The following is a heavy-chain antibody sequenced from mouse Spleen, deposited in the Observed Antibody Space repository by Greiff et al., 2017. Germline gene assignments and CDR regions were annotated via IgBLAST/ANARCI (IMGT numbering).Heavy chain of an antibody. CDR1: GYSITSGYY. Sequence: DVKLQESGPGLVKPSQSLSLTCSVTGYSITSGYYWNWIRQFPGNKLEWMGYISYDGSNNYNPSLKNRISITRDTSKNQFFLKLNSVTTEDTATYYCAREGYYGSSYGYWGQGTTLTVSS. CDR2: ISYDGSN. V-gene: IGHV3-6*01. CDR3: AREGYYGSSYGY. D-gene: IGHD1-1*01. J-gene: IGHJ2*01.